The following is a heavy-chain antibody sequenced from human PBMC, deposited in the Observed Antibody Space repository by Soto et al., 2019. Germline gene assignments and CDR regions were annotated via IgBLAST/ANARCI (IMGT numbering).Heavy chain of an antibody. Sequence: GGSLRLSCAASGFTFSSYAMSLVRQAPGKGLEWVSAISGSGGSTYYADSVKGRFTISRDNSKNTLYLQMNSLRAEDTAVYYCAKDYDYYGSGSHNWFDPWGQGTLVTVSS. D-gene: IGHD3-10*01. V-gene: IGHV3-23*01. CDR3: AKDYDYYGSGSHNWFDP. CDR2: ISGSGGST. CDR1: GFTFSSYA. J-gene: IGHJ5*02.